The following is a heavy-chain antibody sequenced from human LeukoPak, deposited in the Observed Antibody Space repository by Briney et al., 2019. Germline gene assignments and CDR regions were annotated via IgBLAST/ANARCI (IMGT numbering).Heavy chain of an antibody. D-gene: IGHD6-19*01. V-gene: IGHV1-18*01. CDR3: ARAIRREEQWLGIMDV. Sequence: GASVKVSCKASGYTFTSYDISWVRQAPGQGLEWMGWISAYNGNTNYAQKLQGRVTMTTVTSTSTAYMELRSLRSDDTAVYYCARAIRREEQWLGIMDVWGQGTTVTVSS. J-gene: IGHJ6*02. CDR2: ISAYNGNT. CDR1: GYTFTSYD.